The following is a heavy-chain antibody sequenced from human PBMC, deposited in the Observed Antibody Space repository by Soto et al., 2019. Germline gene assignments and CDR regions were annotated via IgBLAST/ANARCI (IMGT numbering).Heavy chain of an antibody. CDR1: GYTFTGYY. V-gene: IGHV1-2*02. J-gene: IGHJ4*01. D-gene: IGHD6-6*01. CDR3: ASDRYILRAARHLFDY. Sequence: ASVKVSCKASGYTFTGYYMHWVRQAPGQGLEWMGWINPNSGGTNYAQKFQGRVTMTRDTSISTAYMELSRLRSDDTAVYYCASDRYILRAARHLFDYCGHGTLVTVSP. CDR2: INPNSGGT.